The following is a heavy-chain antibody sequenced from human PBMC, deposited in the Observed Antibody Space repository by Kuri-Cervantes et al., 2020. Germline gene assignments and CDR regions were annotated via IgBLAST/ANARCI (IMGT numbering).Heavy chain of an antibody. V-gene: IGHV3-30-3*01. CDR2: ISYDGSNK. D-gene: IGHD1-26*01. CDR3: ARDGPGSGYGMDV. J-gene: IGHJ6*02. Sequence: GESLKISCAASGFTFSDYYMSWIRQAPGKGLEWVAVISYDGSNKYYADSVKGRFTISRDNSKNTLYLQMNSLRAEDTAVYYCARDGPGSGYGMDVWGQGTTVTVSS. CDR1: GFTFSDYY.